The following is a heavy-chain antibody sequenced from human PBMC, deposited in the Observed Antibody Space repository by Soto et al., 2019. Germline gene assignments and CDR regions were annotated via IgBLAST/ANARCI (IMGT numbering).Heavy chain of an antibody. D-gene: IGHD3-10*01. V-gene: IGHV4-30-4*01. Sequence: SETLSLTCTVSGGSISSGDYYWSWIRQPPGKGLEWIGYIYYSGSTYYNPSLKSRVTISVDTSKNQFSLKLSSVTAADTAVYYCAREYGSGSYGGEWFDPWGQGTLVTVSS. CDR3: AREYGSGSYGGEWFDP. J-gene: IGHJ5*02. CDR1: GGSISSGDYY. CDR2: IYYSGST.